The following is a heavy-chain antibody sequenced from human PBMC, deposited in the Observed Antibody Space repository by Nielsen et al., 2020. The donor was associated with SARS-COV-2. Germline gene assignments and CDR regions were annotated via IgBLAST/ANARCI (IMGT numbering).Heavy chain of an antibody. V-gene: IGHV3-11*05. J-gene: IGHJ2*01. Sequence: GESLKISCADSGFTFSDYYMSWIRQAPGKGLEWVAQMSGSSSYIHYADSVKGRYTISKDSAKNSLYLQMNSLRAEDTAVYYCARVAGTPPVSYSYFDLWGRGTLVTVSS. D-gene: IGHD6-19*01. CDR3: ARVAGTPPVSYSYFDL. CDR2: MSGSSSYI. CDR1: GFTFSDYY.